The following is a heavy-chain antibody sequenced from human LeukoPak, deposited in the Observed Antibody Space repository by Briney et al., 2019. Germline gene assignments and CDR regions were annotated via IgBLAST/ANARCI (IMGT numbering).Heavy chain of an antibody. CDR1: GFTFSIYA. D-gene: IGHD3-22*01. Sequence: GGSLRLSCAASGFTFSIYAMSWVRQAPGKGLEWVSSITHSGNTYYADSVKGRFTISRDNSKNTLHMQVNSLRAEDTALYYCAKDPYAYYYDSSAEYFQHWGQGTLVTVSS. J-gene: IGHJ1*01. CDR2: ITHSGNT. CDR3: AKDPYAYYYDSSAEYFQH. V-gene: IGHV3-23*01.